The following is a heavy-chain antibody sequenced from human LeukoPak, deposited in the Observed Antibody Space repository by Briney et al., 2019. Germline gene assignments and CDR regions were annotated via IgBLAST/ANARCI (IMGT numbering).Heavy chain of an antibody. Sequence: PGGSLRLSCAASGFTFSSYWMHWVRQTPGKGLVWVSRIHSDGSTTRYTDSAKGRFTISRDNAKNTLYLQMNSLRAEDTGVYYCVREYSASFDYWGQGTLVTVSS. D-gene: IGHD2-21*01. J-gene: IGHJ4*02. CDR2: IHSDGSTT. CDR3: VREYSASFDY. V-gene: IGHV3-74*01. CDR1: GFTFSSYW.